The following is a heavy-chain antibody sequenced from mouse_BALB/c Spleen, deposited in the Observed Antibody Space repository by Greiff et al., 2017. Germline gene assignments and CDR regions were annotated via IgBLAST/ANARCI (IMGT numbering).Heavy chain of an antibody. J-gene: IGHJ1*01. Sequence: QVQLKQPGAELVKPGASVKLSCKASGYTFTSYYMYWVKQRPGQGLEWIGGINPSNGGTNFNEKFKGKATLTADKSSSTAYMQLSSLTSENSAVYFCARSGAYSGKEGYFDVWGAGTTVTVSP. CDR1: GYTFTSYY. V-gene: IGHV1-53*01. CDR2: INPSNGGT. CDR3: ARSGAYSGKEGYFDV. D-gene: IGHD2-10*01.